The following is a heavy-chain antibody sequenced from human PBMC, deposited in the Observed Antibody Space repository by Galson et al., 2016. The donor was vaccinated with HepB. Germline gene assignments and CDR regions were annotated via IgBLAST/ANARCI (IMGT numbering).Heavy chain of an antibody. Sequence: CAISGDSVSSNSAAWNWIRQSPSRGLEWLGRTYYRSKWYNDYAISVKSRLTINPDTTKNQCSLQLNSATPEDTAVYYCARVGEGFDPWGPGTLVTVSS. CDR2: TYYRSKWYN. CDR3: ARVGEGFDP. CDR1: GDSVSSNSAA. V-gene: IGHV6-1*01. D-gene: IGHD3-10*01. J-gene: IGHJ5*02.